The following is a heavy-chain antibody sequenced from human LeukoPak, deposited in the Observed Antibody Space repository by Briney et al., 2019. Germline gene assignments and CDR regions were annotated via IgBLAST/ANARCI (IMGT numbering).Heavy chain of an antibody. D-gene: IGHD2-21*02. V-gene: IGHV4-34*01. Sequence: PSETLSLTCAVYGGSFGDYYWSWIRQPPGKGLEWIGEINLSRSTNYNPSLKSRVTISLDTSKNQFSLKLSSVTAADTAVYYCASVVVTAISSHSDYWGQGTLVTVSS. CDR2: INLSRST. CDR3: ASVVVTAISSHSDY. J-gene: IGHJ4*02. CDR1: GGSFGDYY.